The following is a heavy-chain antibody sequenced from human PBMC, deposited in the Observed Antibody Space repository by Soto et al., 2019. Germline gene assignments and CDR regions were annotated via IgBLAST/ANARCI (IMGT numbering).Heavy chain of an antibody. CDR3: ASYYDDREEEDYYYYYMYV. D-gene: IGHD3-16*01. Sequence: QVQLQESGPGLVKPSQTLSLTCTVSGGSISSGGYYWSWIRQHPGKGLVWIGYIYYSGSTYYTPSLETRVTISVHTSKTQSSLKLSSVTAADTAVYYCASYYDDREEEDYYYYYMYVWGKGTTVTVSS. J-gene: IGHJ6*03. V-gene: IGHV4-31*03. CDR2: IYYSGST. CDR1: GGSISSGGYY.